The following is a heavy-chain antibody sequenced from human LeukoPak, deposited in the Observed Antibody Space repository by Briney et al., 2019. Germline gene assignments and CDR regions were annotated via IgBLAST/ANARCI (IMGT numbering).Heavy chain of an antibody. D-gene: IGHD3-10*01. V-gene: IGHV3-23*01. Sequence: GGSLRLSCAASGFTFSNYAMSWVRQAPGKGLEWVSGISGSGGSIYYAESVKGRFTISRDNSKNTLYLQMNSLRAEDTALHYCAKWFGEPFFDYWGQGTLVTVSS. CDR2: ISGSGGSI. CDR3: AKWFGEPFFDY. CDR1: GFTFSNYA. J-gene: IGHJ4*02.